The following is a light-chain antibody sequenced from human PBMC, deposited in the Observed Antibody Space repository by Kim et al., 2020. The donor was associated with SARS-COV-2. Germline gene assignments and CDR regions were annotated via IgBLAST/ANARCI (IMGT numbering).Light chain of an antibody. Sequence: ASVGDRVTITCRASQSISSWLAGYQQKPGKAPKLLMFKASTLEGGVPSRFSGSGSGTEFTLIISSLQPDDFATYYCQQYKNYPHTFGQGTKVDIK. CDR3: QQYKNYPHT. J-gene: IGKJ2*01. CDR1: QSISSW. CDR2: KAS. V-gene: IGKV1-5*03.